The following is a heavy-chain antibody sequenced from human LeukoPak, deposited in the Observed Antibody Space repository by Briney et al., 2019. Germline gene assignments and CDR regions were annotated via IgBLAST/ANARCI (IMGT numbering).Heavy chain of an antibody. CDR3: ATKYYFDY. D-gene: IGHD2-8*01. Sequence: PGGSLRLSCAASGFTFSSYEMNWVRQAPGKGLEWVSYISSSGSTIYYADSVKGRFTISRDNSKNTLYLQMNSLRAEDTAVYYCATKYYFDYWGQGTLVTVSS. CDR2: ISSSGSTI. V-gene: IGHV3-48*03. CDR1: GFTFSSYE. J-gene: IGHJ4*02.